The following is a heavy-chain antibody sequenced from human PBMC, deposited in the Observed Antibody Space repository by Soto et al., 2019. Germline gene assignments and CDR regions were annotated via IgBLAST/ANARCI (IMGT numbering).Heavy chain of an antibody. D-gene: IGHD6-19*01. CDR2: ISAYNGNT. CDR1: GYTFTSYG. V-gene: IGHV1-18*01. J-gene: IGHJ4*02. Sequence: QVQLVQSGAEVKKPGASVKVSCKASGYTFTSYGISWVRQAPGQGLEWMGWISAYNGNTNYAQKLQGRVTMTTDTSTSTAYMELRSLRSDDTAVYYSARDWACRTVAGTLGTHWGQGTLVTVSS. CDR3: ARDWACRTVAGTLGTH.